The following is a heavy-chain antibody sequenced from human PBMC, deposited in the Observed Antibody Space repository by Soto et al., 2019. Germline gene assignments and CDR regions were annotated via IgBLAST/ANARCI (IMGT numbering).Heavy chain of an antibody. CDR1: GFTFGSYE. CDR2: ISSSGSTI. V-gene: IGHV3-48*03. J-gene: IGHJ6*02. CDR3: ARLRYYYYGMDV. Sequence: GGSLRLSCAASGFTFGSYEMNWVRQAPGKGLEWVSYISSSGSTIYYADSVKGRFTISIDNAKNSLYLQMNSLRAEDTAVYYCARLRYYYYGMDVWGQGTTVTVSS. D-gene: IGHD4-17*01.